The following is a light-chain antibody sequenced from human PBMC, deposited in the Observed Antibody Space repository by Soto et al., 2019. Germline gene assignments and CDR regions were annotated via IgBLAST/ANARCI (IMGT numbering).Light chain of an antibody. CDR1: QSVSSF. V-gene: IGKV3-11*01. CDR3: QHRNNWPPLLT. Sequence: EIVLTQSPATLSVSPGERATLSCRASQSVSSFLAWYQQKPGQAPRLLIYDVSNRATGVPARFSGSGSGTDFTLTISSLEPEDLAVYYCQHRNNWPPLLTFGGGTKVEIK. J-gene: IGKJ4*01. CDR2: DVS.